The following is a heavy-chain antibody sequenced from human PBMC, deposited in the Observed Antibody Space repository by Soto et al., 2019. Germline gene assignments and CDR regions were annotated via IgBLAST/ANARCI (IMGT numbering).Heavy chain of an antibody. D-gene: IGHD3-3*01. CDR1: GDSVSSVGFH. Sequence: SETLSLTCTVSGDSVSSVGFHWAWLRRPPGKGLEWIGYIYNGGSTYYRPSLESRMHMSLDATRNRYSLRLTSVTAADTAVYFCARAPVGLDTISYFDYWGQGKLVTVSS. CDR2: IYNGGST. CDR3: ARAPVGLDTISYFDY. V-gene: IGHV4-30-4*01. J-gene: IGHJ4*02.